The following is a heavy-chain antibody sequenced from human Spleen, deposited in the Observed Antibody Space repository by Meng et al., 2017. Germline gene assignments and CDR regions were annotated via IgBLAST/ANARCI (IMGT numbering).Heavy chain of an antibody. CDR2: ISQDSNSK. D-gene: IGHD6-19*01. CDR3: AREGLYSSGRCGFFDY. CDR1: GFTFSSYT. J-gene: IGHJ4*02. V-gene: IGHV3-30*04. Sequence: LKISCTASGFTFSSYTMHWVRQAPGKGLEWVAAISQDSNSKYFADSVKGRFTISRDNSENTVYLQLNSLRPEDTAVYYCAREGLYSSGRCGFFDYWGQGTRVTVSS.